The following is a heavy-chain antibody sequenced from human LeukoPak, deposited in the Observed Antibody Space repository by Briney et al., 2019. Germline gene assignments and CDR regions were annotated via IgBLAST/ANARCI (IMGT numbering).Heavy chain of an antibody. V-gene: IGHV1-46*01. D-gene: IGHD3-16*01. CDR3: ARDKRGLGEFDAFDI. Sequence: GASVKVSCKVSGYTLTELSMHWVRQAPGQGLEWMGIINPTSGTTKMAQKFQGRVTMTRDMSTSIVYMEVSSLRSEDTAMYYCARDKRGLGEFDAFDIWGQGTMVTVSS. CDR1: GYTLTELS. CDR2: INPTSGTT. J-gene: IGHJ3*02.